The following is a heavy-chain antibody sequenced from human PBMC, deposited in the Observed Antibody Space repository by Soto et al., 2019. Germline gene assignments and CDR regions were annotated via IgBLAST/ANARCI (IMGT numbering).Heavy chain of an antibody. CDR3: ARERPDGARLDP. J-gene: IGHJ5*02. D-gene: IGHD6-6*01. Sequence: SETLSLTCTVSGGSISSSSYSWGWIRQPPGKGLEWIGYIYHSGSTYYNPSLKSRVTISVNTSKNQFSLKLSSVTAADTAVYYCARERPDGARLDPWGQGTLVTVSS. CDR1: GGSISSSSYS. CDR2: IYHSGST. V-gene: IGHV4-30-4*08.